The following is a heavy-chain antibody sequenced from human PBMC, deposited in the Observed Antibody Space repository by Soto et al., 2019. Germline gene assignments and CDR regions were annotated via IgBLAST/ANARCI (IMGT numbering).Heavy chain of an antibody. D-gene: IGHD3-3*01. CDR3: AKGFIKEWLLRSDPFDY. Sequence: EVQLLESGGGLVQPGGSLRLSCAASGFTFSSYAMSWVRQAPGKGPEWVSAISGSGGSTYYADSVKGRFTISRDNSKNTLYLQMNSLRAEDTAVYYCAKGFIKEWLLRSDPFDYWGQGTLVTVSS. V-gene: IGHV3-23*01. J-gene: IGHJ4*02. CDR1: GFTFSSYA. CDR2: ISGSGGST.